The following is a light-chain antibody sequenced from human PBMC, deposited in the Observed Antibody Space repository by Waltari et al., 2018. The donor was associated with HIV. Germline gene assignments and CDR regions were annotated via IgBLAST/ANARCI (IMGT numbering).Light chain of an antibody. CDR2: SKI. CDR1: SSNIGGNA. V-gene: IGLV1-44*01. CDR3: GSWDDSLNGHVV. Sequence: QSVLTQPPSASGALGQRVSIFCSGSSSNIGGNAVNWYQQLPGSAPKLLIISKIQRRSGGLDRFSASKSGTSAALAISGLQSEEEADYYCGSWDDSLNGHVVFGGGTKLTVL. J-gene: IGLJ2*01.